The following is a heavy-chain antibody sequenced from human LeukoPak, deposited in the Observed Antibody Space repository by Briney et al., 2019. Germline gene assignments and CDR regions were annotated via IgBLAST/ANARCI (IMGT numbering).Heavy chain of an antibody. J-gene: IGHJ4*02. Sequence: SETLSLTCAVYGGSFSGYYWSWIRQPPGEGLEWIGEINHSGSTNYNPSLKSRVTISVDTSKNQFSLKLSSVTAADTAVYYCARGYDSSGYHFDYWGQGTLVTVSS. CDR1: GGSFSGYY. V-gene: IGHV4-34*01. CDR2: INHSGST. D-gene: IGHD3-22*01. CDR3: ARGYDSSGYHFDY.